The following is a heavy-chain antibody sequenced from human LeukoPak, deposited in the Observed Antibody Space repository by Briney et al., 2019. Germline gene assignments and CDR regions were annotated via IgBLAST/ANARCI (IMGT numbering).Heavy chain of an antibody. CDR2: ISSSSSYI. CDR3: ARDRGGDTAMAPSDY. J-gene: IGHJ4*02. Sequence: PGGSLRLSCAASGFTFSSYSMNWVRQAPGKGLEWVSSISSSSSYIYYADSVKGRFTISRDNAKNSLYLQMNSLRAEDTAVYYCARDRGGDTAMAPSDYWGQGTLVTVSS. CDR1: GFTFSSYS. D-gene: IGHD5-18*01. V-gene: IGHV3-21*01.